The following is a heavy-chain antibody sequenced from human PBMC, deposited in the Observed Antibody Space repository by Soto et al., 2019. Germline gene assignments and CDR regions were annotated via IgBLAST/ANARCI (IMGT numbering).Heavy chain of an antibody. V-gene: IGHV3-64D*06. CDR1: GFTFSSYA. CDR3: VTAVEVVARPWSFDI. CDR2: ISSNGGST. D-gene: IGHD6-6*01. Sequence: GGSLRLSCSASGFTFSSYAMHWVRQAPGKGLEYVSAISSNGGSTYYADSVKGRFTISRDNSKNTLYLQMSSLRAEDTAVYYCVTAVEVVARPWSFDIWGQGTMVTVSS. J-gene: IGHJ3*02.